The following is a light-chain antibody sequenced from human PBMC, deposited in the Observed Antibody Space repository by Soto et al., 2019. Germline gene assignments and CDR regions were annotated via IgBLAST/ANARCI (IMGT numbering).Light chain of an antibody. CDR1: QSVSTF. CDR3: QQGTDWPPGR. V-gene: IGKV3-11*01. Sequence: EILLTQSPATLSLSPGEISTLSFSASQSVSTFLAWYQHKPGQAPSLLIYDASNRATGIPDRFRGSGSGTDFTLTISSLEPEDFALYYCQQGTDWPPGRFGQRTKVDIK. J-gene: IGKJ1*01. CDR2: DAS.